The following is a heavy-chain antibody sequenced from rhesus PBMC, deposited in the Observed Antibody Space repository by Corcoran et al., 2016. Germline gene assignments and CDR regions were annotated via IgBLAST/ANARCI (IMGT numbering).Heavy chain of an antibody. D-gene: IGHD3-9*01. J-gene: IGHJ4*01. CDR3: TGGGSVTLDY. CDR1: GFTFSTYE. CDR2: ISERGGTT. Sequence: DVQLVESGGGLVKPGGSRRLSCVASGFTFSTYEMHWVRQAPGRGLEWVSFISERGGTTFYADSVQGRFTIFSNNTKNSLFLQMNSLRAEDTAVYYCTGGGSVTLDYWGQGVLVTVSS. V-gene: IGHV3-100*02.